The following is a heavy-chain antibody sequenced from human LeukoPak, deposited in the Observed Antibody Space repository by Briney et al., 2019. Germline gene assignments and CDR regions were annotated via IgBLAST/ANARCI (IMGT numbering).Heavy chain of an antibody. J-gene: IGHJ4*02. V-gene: IGHV4-59*01. CDR2: IYYSGST. D-gene: IGHD3-22*01. CDR3: ARSRGYYDSSGYLAFDY. CDR1: GGSISSYY. Sequence: PSETLSLTCTVSGGSISSYYWSWVRQPPGKGLEWIGYIYYSGSTNYNPSLKSRVTISVDTSKNQFSLKLSSVTAADTAVYYCARSRGYYDSSGYLAFDYWGQGTLVTVSS.